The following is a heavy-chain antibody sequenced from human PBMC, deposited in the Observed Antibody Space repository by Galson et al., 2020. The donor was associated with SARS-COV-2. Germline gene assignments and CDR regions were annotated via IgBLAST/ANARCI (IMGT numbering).Heavy chain of an antibody. CDR2: INHSGST. Sequence: SETLSLTCAVYGGSFSGYYWSWIRQPPGKGLEWIGEINHSGSTNYNPSLKSRVTISVDTSKNQFSLKLSSVTAADTAVYYCARGSRSSGWYVWFDPWGQGTLVTVSS. CDR3: ARGSRSSGWYVWFDP. V-gene: IGHV4-34*01. D-gene: IGHD6-19*01. J-gene: IGHJ5*02. CDR1: GGSFSGYY.